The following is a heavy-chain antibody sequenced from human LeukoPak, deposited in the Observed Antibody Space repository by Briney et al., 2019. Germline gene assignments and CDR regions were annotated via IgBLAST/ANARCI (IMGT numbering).Heavy chain of an antibody. CDR1: GFAVSSNY. Sequence: GSLRLSCAASGFAVSSNYMSWVRQAPGKGLEWVSVLYRSGDTYYADSVKGRFTISRDNSKNTLYLHMNSLRLEDTAVYYCARDSYGDSEGVRWFDPWGQGTLVTVSS. V-gene: IGHV3-66*01. CDR3: ARDSYGDSEGVRWFDP. D-gene: IGHD4-17*01. CDR2: LYRSGDT. J-gene: IGHJ5*02.